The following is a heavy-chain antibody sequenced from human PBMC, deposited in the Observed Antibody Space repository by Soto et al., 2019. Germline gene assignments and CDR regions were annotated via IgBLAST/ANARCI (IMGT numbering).Heavy chain of an antibody. J-gene: IGHJ4*02. CDR1: GFTFSSYG. V-gene: IGHV3-30*03. D-gene: IGHD3-3*01. CDR2: ISYDGSNK. Sequence: GGSLRLSCAASGFTFSSYGMHWVRQAPGKGLEWVAVISYDGSNKYYADSVKGRFTISRDNSKNTLYLQMNSLRAEDTAVYYCATASARRITIFGVAPFVSDFDYWGQGTLVTVSS. CDR3: ATASARRITIFGVAPFVSDFDY.